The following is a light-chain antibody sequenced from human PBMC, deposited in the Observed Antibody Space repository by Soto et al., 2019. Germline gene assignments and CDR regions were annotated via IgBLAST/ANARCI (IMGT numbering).Light chain of an antibody. CDR3: QSYDSSLSGVV. CDR2: GNS. Sequence: QLVLTQPPSVSGAPGQRVTISCTGSSSNIGAGYDVHWYQQLPGTAPKLLIYGNSNRPSGVPDRFSGSKSGTSASLAITGLQAEDEAVYYCQSYDSSLSGVVFGGGTKVTVL. V-gene: IGLV1-40*01. CDR1: SSNIGAGYD. J-gene: IGLJ2*01.